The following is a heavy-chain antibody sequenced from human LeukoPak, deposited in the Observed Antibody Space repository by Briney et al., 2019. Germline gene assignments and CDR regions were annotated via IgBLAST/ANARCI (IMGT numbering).Heavy chain of an antibody. V-gene: IGHV4-30-4*01. CDR2: IYYSGST. D-gene: IGHD4-17*01. CDR1: GGSISSGDYY. CDR3: ARTHDYGEQLDD. Sequence: SETLSLTCTVSGGSISSGDYYWSWIRQPPGKGLEWIGYIYYSGSTYYNPSLKSRVTISVDTSKNQFSLKLSSVTAADTAVYYCARTHDYGEQLDDWGQGTLVSLSS. J-gene: IGHJ4*02.